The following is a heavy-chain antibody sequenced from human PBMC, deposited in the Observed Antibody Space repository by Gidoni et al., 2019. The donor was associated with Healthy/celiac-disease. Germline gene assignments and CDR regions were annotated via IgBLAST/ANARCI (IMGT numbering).Heavy chain of an antibody. J-gene: IGHJ6*03. D-gene: IGHD2-2*02. CDR2: ISSSSSYI. V-gene: IGHV3-21*01. Sequence: VQLVASGGGLVKPGGSLRLSCAASGFTFSSYSMNWVRQAPGTGLEWVSSISSSSSYIYYADSVKGRFTISRDNAKNSLYLQMNSLRAEDTAVYYCARIPSPDIVVVPAAIDYYYYYYMDVWGKGTTVTVSS. CDR1: GFTFSSYS. CDR3: ARIPSPDIVVVPAAIDYYYYYYMDV.